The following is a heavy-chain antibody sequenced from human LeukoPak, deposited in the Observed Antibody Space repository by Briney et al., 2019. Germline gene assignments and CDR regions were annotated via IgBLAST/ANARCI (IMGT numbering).Heavy chain of an antibody. V-gene: IGHV1-18*04. J-gene: IGHJ6*02. CDR1: GYTFIGYY. CDR2: ISAYDGGT. CDR3: ARDPLTSTWSPYYFTLDV. Sequence: GASVKVSCKASGYTFIGYYLHWVRQAPGQGLEWMGWISAYDGGTKYAQDLQGRVTMTTDTSTRTAYMELTRLTSDDTAVYYCARDPLTSTWSPYYFTLDVWGQGTTVSVSS. D-gene: IGHD6-13*01.